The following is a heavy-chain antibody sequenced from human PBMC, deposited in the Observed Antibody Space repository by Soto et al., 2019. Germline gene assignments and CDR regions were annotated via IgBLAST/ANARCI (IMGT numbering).Heavy chain of an antibody. CDR2: IYYSGST. V-gene: IGHV4-59*08. CDR3: ARQAAAPRIDLWFDP. D-gene: IGHD6-13*01. Sequence: SATLSLTCTVSGGSISSYYWSWIRQPPGKGLEWIGYIYYSGSTNYNPSLQSRVTISVDTSKNQFSLKLDSVTAADTAVYYCARQAAAPRIDLWFDPWGQGTLVTVSS. J-gene: IGHJ5*02. CDR1: GGSISSYY.